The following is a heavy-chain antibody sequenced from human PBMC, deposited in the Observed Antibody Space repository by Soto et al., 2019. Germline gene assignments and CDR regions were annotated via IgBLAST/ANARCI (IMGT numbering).Heavy chain of an antibody. V-gene: IGHV4-61*05. J-gene: IGHJ4*02. Sequence: SETLSLTCTVSVGSISSSSYYWSWIRQPPGKGLEWIGYIYYSGSTKYNPSLKSRVTMSVDTSNNQFSLKVSSVTAADTAVYYCARHSNRNYGIYYFDYWGLGALVTVSS. CDR2: IYYSGST. D-gene: IGHD4-4*01. CDR3: ARHSNRNYGIYYFDY. CDR1: VGSISSSSYY.